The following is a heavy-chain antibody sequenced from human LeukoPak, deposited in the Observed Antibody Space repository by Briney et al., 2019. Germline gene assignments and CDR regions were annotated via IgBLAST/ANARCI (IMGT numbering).Heavy chain of an antibody. Sequence: QPGGSLGLSCAASGFTFSSYGMHWVRQAPGKGLEWVAFIRYDGSNKYYADSVKGRFTISRDNSKNTLYLQMNSLRAEDTAVYYCAKDWSTWVIQLWASSFDYWGQGTLVTVSS. CDR2: IRYDGSNK. CDR3: AKDWSTWVIQLWASSFDY. V-gene: IGHV3-30*02. CDR1: GFTFSSYG. J-gene: IGHJ4*02. D-gene: IGHD5-18*01.